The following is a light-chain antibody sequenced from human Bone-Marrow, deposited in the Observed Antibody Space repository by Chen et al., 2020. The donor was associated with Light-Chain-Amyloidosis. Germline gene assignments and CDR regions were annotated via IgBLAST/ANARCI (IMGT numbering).Light chain of an antibody. J-gene: IGLJ3*02. CDR1: NIGSTS. Sequence: SYVLTQPSSVSVAPGQTATIACGGNNIGSTSVHWYQQTPGQAPLLVVYDDSDRPSGIPERLSGSNSGTTATLTIDRVEAGDEAIYYCQVEDGSSARPVFGGGTKLNVL. V-gene: IGLV3-21*02. CDR3: QVEDGSSARPV. CDR2: DDS.